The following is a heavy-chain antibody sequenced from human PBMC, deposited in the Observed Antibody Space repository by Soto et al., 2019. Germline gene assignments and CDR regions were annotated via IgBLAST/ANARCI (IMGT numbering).Heavy chain of an antibody. D-gene: IGHD6-13*01. CDR2: IYFNGSA. V-gene: IGHV4-61*01. J-gene: IGHJ3*02. CDR3: AREGSAFRAWYRTYDFDI. CDR1: GDSVNTKSYY. Sequence: SETLSLTCTVSGDSVNTKSYYWTWIRQSPGERPEWIGYIYFNGSAEYNPSLKSRVTISMDTSKNQFSLKLNSVTTADSAVYYCAREGSAFRAWYRTYDFDIWGQGTMVTVSS.